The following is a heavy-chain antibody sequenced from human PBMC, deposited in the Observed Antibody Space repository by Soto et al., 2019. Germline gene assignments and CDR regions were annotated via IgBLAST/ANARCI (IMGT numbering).Heavy chain of an antibody. D-gene: IGHD2-21*02. CDR1: GGSISSGGYY. CDR2: IYYSGST. V-gene: IGHV4-31*03. J-gene: IGHJ6*02. Sequence: SQTLSLTCTVSGGSISSGGYYWSWIRQHPGKGLEWIGYIYYSGSTYYNPSLKSRVTISVDTSKNQFSLKLSSVTAADTAVYYCARDYYCGGDCTTHPYYYYGMDVWGQGTTVTVSS. CDR3: ARDYYCGGDCTTHPYYYYGMDV.